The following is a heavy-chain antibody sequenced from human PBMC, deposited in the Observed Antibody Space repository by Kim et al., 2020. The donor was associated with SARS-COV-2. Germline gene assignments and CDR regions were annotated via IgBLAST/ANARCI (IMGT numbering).Heavy chain of an antibody. CDR3: ARLGDGYYVVDY. J-gene: IGHJ4*02. Sequence: PPLKSRVTQSTDTSKSQFSLTRTSVTAADTAVYYCARLGDGYYVVDYWGQGTLVTVSS. D-gene: IGHD4-17*01. V-gene: IGHV4-59*08.